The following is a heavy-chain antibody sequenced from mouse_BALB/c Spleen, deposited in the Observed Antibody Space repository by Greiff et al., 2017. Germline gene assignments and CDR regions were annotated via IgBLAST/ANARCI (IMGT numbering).Heavy chain of an antibody. V-gene: IGHV5-6-5*01. CDR2: ISTGGST. J-gene: IGHJ4*01. CDR1: GFTFSSYA. CDR3: ARGEFVYYAMNN. Sequence: EVMLVESGAGLVKPGGSLKLSCAASGFTFSSYAMSWVRQTPEKRLEWVASISTGGSTYYPDSVKGRFTISRDNARNILYLQMSSLMSEDTAMYCCARGEFVYYAMNNWGQGTAVTVSS.